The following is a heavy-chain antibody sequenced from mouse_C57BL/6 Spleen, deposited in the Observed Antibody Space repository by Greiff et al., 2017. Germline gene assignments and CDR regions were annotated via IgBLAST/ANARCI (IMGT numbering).Heavy chain of an antibody. Sequence: VQLQQPGAELVKPGASVKMSCKASGYTFTSYWITWVKQRPGQGLEWIGDIYPGSGSTNYNEKFKSKATLTVDTSSSTAYMQLSSLTSEDSAVYYCAREGTGTRDYAMDYWGQGTSVTVSS. CDR2: IYPGSGST. D-gene: IGHD4-1*01. V-gene: IGHV1-55*01. J-gene: IGHJ4*01. CDR3: AREGTGTRDYAMDY. CDR1: GYTFTSYW.